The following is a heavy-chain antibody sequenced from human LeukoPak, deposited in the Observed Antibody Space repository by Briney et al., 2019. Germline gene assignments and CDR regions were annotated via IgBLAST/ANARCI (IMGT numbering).Heavy chain of an antibody. V-gene: IGHV1-8*01. D-gene: IGHD4-17*01. J-gene: IGHJ3*02. Sequence: ASVKVSCKASGYTFTSYDINWVRQATGQGLEWMGWMNPNSGNTGYAQKFQGRVTMTRNTSISTTYMGLSSLRSEDTAVYYCATHDYGDYDAFDIWGQGTMVTVSS. CDR1: GYTFTSYD. CDR3: ATHDYGDYDAFDI. CDR2: MNPNSGNT.